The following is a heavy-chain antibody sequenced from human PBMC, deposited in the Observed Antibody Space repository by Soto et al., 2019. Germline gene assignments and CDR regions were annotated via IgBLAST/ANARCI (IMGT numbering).Heavy chain of an antibody. V-gene: IGHV1-8*01. CDR1: GYTFTSYD. CDR2: MNPNSGNT. Sequence: ASVKVSCKASGYTFTSYDINWVRQATGQGLERMGWMNPNSGNTGYAQKFQGRVTMTRNTSISTAYMELSSLRSEDTAVYYCAGVRGKTYYDILTGSPGAFDIWGQGTMVTVSS. CDR3: AGVRGKTYYDILTGSPGAFDI. D-gene: IGHD3-9*01. J-gene: IGHJ3*02.